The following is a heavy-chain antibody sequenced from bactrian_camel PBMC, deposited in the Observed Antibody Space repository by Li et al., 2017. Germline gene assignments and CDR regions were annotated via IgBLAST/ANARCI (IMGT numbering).Heavy chain of an antibody. CDR3: AASAHIHANTRVTDFAY. Sequence: HVQLVESGGGSVQAGGSLRLPCVVSEYTHSTYAMGWFRQAPGKEREGVAAIGSDGSTGYADSVKGRFTISRDNTNNTVSLRMINLKPEDTAMYYCAASAHIHANTRVTDFAYWGQGTQVTV. CDR1: EYTHSTYA. D-gene: IGHD3*01. J-gene: IGHJ6*01. CDR2: IGSDGST. V-gene: IGHV3S53*01.